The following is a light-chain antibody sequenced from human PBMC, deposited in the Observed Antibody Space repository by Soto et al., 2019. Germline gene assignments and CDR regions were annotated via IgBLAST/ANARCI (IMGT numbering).Light chain of an antibody. CDR3: CSSADSINSYVV. Sequence: QSALTQPASVSGSPGQSITISCTGTSSDVGSYNLVSWYQQHPGKAPKLMIYEVSKRHSGVSNRFSGSKSGNTASLTISGLKADDGADYYCCSSADSINSYVVFGGGNKLTVL. CDR1: SSDVGSYNL. V-gene: IGLV2-23*02. CDR2: EVS. J-gene: IGLJ2*01.